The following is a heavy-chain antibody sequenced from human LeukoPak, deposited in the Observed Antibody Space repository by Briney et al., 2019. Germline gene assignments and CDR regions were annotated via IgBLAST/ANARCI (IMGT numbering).Heavy chain of an antibody. CDR3: ARVVQDSSGYYYTGDAFDI. CDR2: ISAYNGNT. D-gene: IGHD3-22*01. V-gene: IGHV1-18*01. Sequence: ASVKVSCKASGYTFTSYGISWVRQAPGQGLEWMGWISAYNGNTNYAQKLQGRVTMTTDTSTSTAYTELRSLRSDDTAVYYCARVVQDSSGYYYTGDAFDIWGQGTMVTVSS. CDR1: GYTFTSYG. J-gene: IGHJ3*02.